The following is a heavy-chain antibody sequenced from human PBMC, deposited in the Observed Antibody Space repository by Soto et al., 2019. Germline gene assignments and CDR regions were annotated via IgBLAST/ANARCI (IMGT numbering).Heavy chain of an antibody. Sequence: GSLRRSCVAXGFTFSDYYMTWIRQAPGKGLEWVAYISSSGSGIYYPDSVKGRFTISRDNAENSLYLQMSSLRAEDSAVYYCARAYSDAFDIWGQGTMVTVSS. CDR1: GFTFSDYY. CDR3: ARAYSDAFDI. V-gene: IGHV3-11*01. CDR2: ISSSGSGI. D-gene: IGHD2-15*01. J-gene: IGHJ3*02.